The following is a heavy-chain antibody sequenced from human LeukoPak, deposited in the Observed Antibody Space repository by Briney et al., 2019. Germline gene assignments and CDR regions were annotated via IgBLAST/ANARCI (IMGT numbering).Heavy chain of an antibody. CDR2: IYYSGST. V-gene: IGHV4-30-4*01. CDR3: ARDVKIAAAGSYFDS. CDR1: DGSISGGDYY. D-gene: IGHD6-13*01. Sequence: SETLSLTCTVSDGSISGGDYYWSWVRQPPGKGLEWIGYIYYSGSTYYNPSLKSRVTISVDTSKDQFSLKLSSVTAADTAVYYCARDVKIAAAGSYFDSWGQGTLVTVSS. J-gene: IGHJ4*02.